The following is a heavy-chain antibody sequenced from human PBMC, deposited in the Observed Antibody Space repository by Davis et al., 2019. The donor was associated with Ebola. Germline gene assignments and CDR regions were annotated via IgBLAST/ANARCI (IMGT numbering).Heavy chain of an antibody. CDR2: ISYDGSNK. CDR1: GFTFSSYG. D-gene: IGHD3-3*01. V-gene: IGHV3-30*18. J-gene: IGHJ6*02. Sequence: PGGSLRLSCAASGFTFSSYGMHWVRQAPGKGLEWVAVISYDGSNKYYADSVKGRFTISRDNSKNTLYLQMNSLRAEDTAVYYCAKDPKYYDFWSGNYYYYYYGMDVWGQGTTVTVSS. CDR3: AKDPKYYDFWSGNYYYYYYGMDV.